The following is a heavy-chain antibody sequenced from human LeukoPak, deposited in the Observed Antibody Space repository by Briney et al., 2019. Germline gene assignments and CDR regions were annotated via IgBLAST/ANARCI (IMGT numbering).Heavy chain of an antibody. CDR1: GGSISSGGYY. D-gene: IGHD2-8*01. J-gene: IGHJ3*02. CDR2: IYYSGST. CDR3: ATRGRYCTNGVCPNARDAFDI. Sequence: PSQTLSLTCTVSGGSISSGGYYWSWIRQHPGKGLEWIGYIYYSGSTYYNPSLKSRVTISVDTSKNQFSLKLSSVTAADTAVYYCATRGRYCTNGVCPNARDAFDIWGQGTMVTVSS. V-gene: IGHV4-31*03.